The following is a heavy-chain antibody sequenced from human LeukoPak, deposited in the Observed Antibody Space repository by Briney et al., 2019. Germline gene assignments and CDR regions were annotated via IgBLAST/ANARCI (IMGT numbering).Heavy chain of an antibody. CDR1: GGSFSGYY. CDR2: INRSGST. V-gene: IGHV4-34*01. CDR3: ARDWNYVPLDY. D-gene: IGHD1-7*01. J-gene: IGHJ4*02. Sequence: SETLSLTCAVYGGSFSGYYWSWIRQPPGKGLEWIGEINRSGSTNYNPSLKSRVTISVDTSKNQFSLKLSSVTAADTAVYYCARDWNYVPLDYWGQGTLVTVSS.